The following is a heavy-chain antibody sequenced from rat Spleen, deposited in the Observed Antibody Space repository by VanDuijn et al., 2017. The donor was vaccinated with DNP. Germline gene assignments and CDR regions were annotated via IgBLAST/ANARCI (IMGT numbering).Heavy chain of an antibody. J-gene: IGHJ2*01. D-gene: IGHD4-3*01. V-gene: IGHV5-22*01. CDR1: GFTFSDYN. CDR2: INFDGAIA. Sequence: EVQLVESGGGLVQPGRSLKLSCAASGFTFSDYNMAWVRQAPKKGLEWVAYINFDGAIAYYGDSVKGRFTISRDNSKSILYLEINSLRSEDMATYYCARWGIRAYYFDSWGQGVMVTVSS. CDR3: ARWGIRAYYFDS.